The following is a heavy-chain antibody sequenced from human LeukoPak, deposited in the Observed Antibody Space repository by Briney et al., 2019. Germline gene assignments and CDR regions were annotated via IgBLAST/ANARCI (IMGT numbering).Heavy chain of an antibody. CDR1: GGSISSYY. CDR3: ARQGGSYRRGAFDI. Sequence: SETLSLTCTVSGGSISSYYWSWIRQPPGKGLEWIGYIYYSGSTNYNPSLKSRVTISVDTSKNQFSLKLSSVTAADTAVYYCARQGGSYRRGAFDIWDQGTMVTVSS. CDR2: IYYSGST. J-gene: IGHJ3*02. V-gene: IGHV4-59*08. D-gene: IGHD1-26*01.